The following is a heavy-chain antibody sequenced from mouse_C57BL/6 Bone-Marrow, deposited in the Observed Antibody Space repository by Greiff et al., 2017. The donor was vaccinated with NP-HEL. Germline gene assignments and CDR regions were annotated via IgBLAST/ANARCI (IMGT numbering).Heavy chain of an antibody. V-gene: IGHV1-55*01. Sequence: VQLQQPGAELVKPGASVKMSCKASGYTFTSYWITWVKQRPGQGLEWIGDIYPGSGSTNYNEKFKSKATLTVDTSSSTAYMQLSSLTSEDSAVYYCARDDGYPWYFDVWGTGTTVTVSS. J-gene: IGHJ1*03. CDR1: GYTFTSYW. CDR3: ARDDGYPWYFDV. D-gene: IGHD2-3*01. CDR2: IYPGSGST.